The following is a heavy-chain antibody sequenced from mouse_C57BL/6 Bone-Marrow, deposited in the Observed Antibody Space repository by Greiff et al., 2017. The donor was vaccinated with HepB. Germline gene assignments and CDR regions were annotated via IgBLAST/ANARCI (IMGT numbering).Heavy chain of an antibody. V-gene: IGHV1-19*01. CDR3: ARNWCEFDY. CDR2: INPYNGGT. CDR1: GYTFTDYY. D-gene: IGHD4-1*01. Sequence: EVKLMEPGPVLVKPGASVKMSCKASGYTFTDYYMNWVKQSHGKSLEWIGVINPYNGGTSYNQKFKGKATLTVDKSSSTAYMELNSLTSEDSAVYDCARNWCEFDYWGQGTLVTVSA. J-gene: IGHJ3*01.